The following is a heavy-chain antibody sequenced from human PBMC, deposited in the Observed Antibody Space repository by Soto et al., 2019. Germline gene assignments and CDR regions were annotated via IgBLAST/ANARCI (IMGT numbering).Heavy chain of an antibody. D-gene: IGHD1-26*01. CDR2: ISGSGGST. V-gene: IGHV3-23*01. J-gene: IGHJ4*02. CDR1: GFTFSSYA. CDR3: AKDVEWEPDFDY. Sequence: EVQLLESGGGLVQPWGSLRLSCAASGFTFSSYAMSWVCQAPGKGLEWGSAISGSGGSTYYADSVKGRFTISRDNSKNTLYLQMNSLRAEDTAVYYCAKDVEWEPDFDYWGQGTLVTVSS.